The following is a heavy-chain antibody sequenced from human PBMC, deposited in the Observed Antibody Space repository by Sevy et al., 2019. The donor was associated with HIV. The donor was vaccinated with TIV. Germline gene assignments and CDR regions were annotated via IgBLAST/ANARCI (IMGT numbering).Heavy chain of an antibody. J-gene: IGHJ5*02. CDR1: GFSFGDYA. D-gene: IGHD4-17*01. CDR2: VSGNSRAK. CDR3: ARGGYGDYFTGDNWLVL. Sequence: GGSLRLSCVASGFSFGDYAMNWVRQRPGKGLEWVAGVSGNSRAKGYADSVKGRITLSRDNTENSLYLQMKNLRPDDTAFYYCARGGYGDYFTGDNWLVLWGQGTLVTVS. V-gene: IGHV3-9*01.